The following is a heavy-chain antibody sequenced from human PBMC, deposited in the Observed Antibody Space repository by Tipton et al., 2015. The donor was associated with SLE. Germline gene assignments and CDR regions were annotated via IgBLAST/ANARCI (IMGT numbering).Heavy chain of an antibody. Sequence: TLSLTCTVSGGSISSGSYYWSWIRQPAGKGLEWIGHIYTSGSTNYNPSLKSRVTISVDTSKNQFSLRLSSVTAADTAVYYCARAQGGGFDYWGQGTLVTVSS. CDR1: GGSISSGSYY. V-gene: IGHV4-61*09. CDR3: ARAQGGGFDY. CDR2: IYTSGST. D-gene: IGHD3-16*01. J-gene: IGHJ4*02.